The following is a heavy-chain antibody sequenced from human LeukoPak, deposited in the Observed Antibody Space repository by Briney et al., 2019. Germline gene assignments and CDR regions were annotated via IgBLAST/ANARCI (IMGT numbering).Heavy chain of an antibody. D-gene: IGHD5-18*01. J-gene: IGHJ3*01. Sequence: SETLSLTCTVSGGSISSSSYYWGWIRQPPGKGLEWIGSIYYSGSTYYNPSLKSRVTISVDTSKNQFSLRLSSVTAADTAVYYCAGGGGYSYGLGAFDVWGQGAMVTVSS. V-gene: IGHV4-39*07. CDR3: AGGGGYSYGLGAFDV. CDR2: IYYSGST. CDR1: GGSISSSSYY.